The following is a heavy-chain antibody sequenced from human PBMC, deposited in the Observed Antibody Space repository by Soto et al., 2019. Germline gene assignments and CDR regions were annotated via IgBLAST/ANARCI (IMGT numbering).Heavy chain of an antibody. CDR3: ARSERYYYDSSGYSKHYYYYGMDV. Sequence: SQTLSLTCAISGDSVSSNSAAWNWIRQSPSRGLEWLGRTYYRSKWYNDYAVSVKSRITINPDTSKNQFSLQLNSVTPEDTAVYYCARSERYYYDSSGYSKHYYYYGMDVWGQGTMVTVSS. D-gene: IGHD3-22*01. J-gene: IGHJ6*02. CDR2: TYYRSKWYN. V-gene: IGHV6-1*01. CDR1: GDSVSSNSAA.